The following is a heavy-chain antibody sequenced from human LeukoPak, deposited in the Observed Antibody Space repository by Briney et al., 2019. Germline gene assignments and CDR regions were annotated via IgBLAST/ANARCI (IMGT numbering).Heavy chain of an antibody. D-gene: IGHD3-10*01. J-gene: IGHJ4*02. CDR3: ARVRGSYSLDY. CDR2: IKQDGSDK. Sequence: GGSLRLSCAASGFTFSSYNMNWVRQAPGKGLEWVANIKQDGSDKYYVDSVKGRFTISRDNAKNSLFLQMDSLRAEDTAEYFCARVRGSYSLDYWGQGTLVTVSS. V-gene: IGHV3-7*03. CDR1: GFTFSSYN.